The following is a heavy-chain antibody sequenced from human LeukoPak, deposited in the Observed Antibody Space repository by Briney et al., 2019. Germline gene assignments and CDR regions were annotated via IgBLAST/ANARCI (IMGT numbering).Heavy chain of an antibody. CDR2: INPNSGGT. CDR3: ARAKPDIVVVPAAMKIGAFDI. Sequence: ASVKVSCKASGYTFTGYYMHWVRQAPGQGLEWMGWINPNSGGTNYAQKSQGRVTMTRDASISTAYMELSRLRSDDTAVYYCARAKPDIVVVPAAMKIGAFDIWGQGTMVTVSS. V-gene: IGHV1-2*02. D-gene: IGHD2-2*01. CDR1: GYTFTGYY. J-gene: IGHJ3*02.